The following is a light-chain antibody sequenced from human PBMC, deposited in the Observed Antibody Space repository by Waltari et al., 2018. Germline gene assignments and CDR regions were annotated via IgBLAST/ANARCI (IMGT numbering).Light chain of an antibody. CDR2: GAS. CDR1: QSVTSSY. V-gene: IGKV3-20*01. Sequence: EIVLTQSPGTLSLSPGERATLSCRASQSVTSSYLAWYLRKPGQAPRLLIYGASSRATGIPDRFSGSGSGTDFTLTISRLEPEDFAVYYCHQYGTSPETFGQGTKVEIK. CDR3: HQYGTSPET. J-gene: IGKJ1*01.